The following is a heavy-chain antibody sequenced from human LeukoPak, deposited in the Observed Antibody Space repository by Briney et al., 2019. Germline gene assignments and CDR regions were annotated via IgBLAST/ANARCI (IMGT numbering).Heavy chain of an antibody. V-gene: IGHV3-23*01. Sequence: GGSLRLSCAASGFTFSTFAMIWVRQPPGKGLEWVSSIFPSGGEIHYADSVRGRFTISRDNSKSTLSLQMNSLRAEDTAIYYCATYRQVLLPFESWGQGTLVTVFS. CDR1: GFTFSTFA. J-gene: IGHJ4*02. CDR2: IFPSGGEI. D-gene: IGHD2-8*02. CDR3: ATYRQVLLPFES.